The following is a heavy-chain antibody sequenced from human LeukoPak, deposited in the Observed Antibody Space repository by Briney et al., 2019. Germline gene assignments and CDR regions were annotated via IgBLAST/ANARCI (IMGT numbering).Heavy chain of an antibody. CDR3: SHRQNSDYGY. CDR2: IYGNDDV. V-gene: IGHV2-5*01. D-gene: IGHD4-17*01. J-gene: IGHJ4*02. CDR1: GFALSHSGVA. Sequence: SGPTLVNPTQTLTLTCTFSGFALSHSGVAVGWIRQPPGTAPEWLALIYGNDDVRYSPSLQSRLTITKDTSKNQVVLTMTDMDPVDTATYYCSHRQNSDYGYWGQGTLVTVSS.